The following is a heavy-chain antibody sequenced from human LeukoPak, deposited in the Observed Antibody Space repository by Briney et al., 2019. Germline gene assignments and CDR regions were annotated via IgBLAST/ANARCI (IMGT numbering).Heavy chain of an antibody. V-gene: IGHV4-34*09. CDR2: IYYSGST. J-gene: IGHJ3*02. Sequence: SETLSLTCAVYGGSFSGYYWSWIRQHPGKGLEWIGYIYYSGSTDSKPSLKSRVTMSVDTSVNQFFLKLDSVTAADTAVYYCARVVRTAKTFDIWGQGTMVTVSS. D-gene: IGHD4/OR15-4a*01. CDR1: GGSFSGYY. CDR3: ARVVRTAKTFDI.